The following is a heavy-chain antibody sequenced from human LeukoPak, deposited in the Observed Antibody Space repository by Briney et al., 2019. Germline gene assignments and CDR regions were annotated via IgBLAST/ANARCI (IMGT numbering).Heavy chain of an antibody. J-gene: IGHJ3*02. Sequence: SSETLSLTCDIYGGSFSGYYWSWIRQPPGKGLEWIGEINHSGSTNYNPSLKSRVTISVDTSKNQFSLKLSSVTAADTAVYYCARDMAGRAFDIWGQGTMVTVSS. CDR3: ARDMAGRAFDI. D-gene: IGHD3-10*01. V-gene: IGHV4-34*01. CDR1: GGSFSGYY. CDR2: INHSGST.